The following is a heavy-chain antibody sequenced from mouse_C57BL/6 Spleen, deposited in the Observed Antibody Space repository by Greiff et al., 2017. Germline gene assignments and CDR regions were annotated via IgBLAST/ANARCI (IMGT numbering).Heavy chain of an antibody. CDR2: IYPRDGST. J-gene: IGHJ4*01. CDR1: GYTFTDHT. D-gene: IGHD2-4*01. Sequence: VQLQQSDAELVKPGASVKISCKVSGYTFTDHTIHWMKQRPEQGLEWIGYIYPRDGSTKYNEKFKGKATLTADKSSSTAYMQLNSLTSEDSAVYFCARGAMITTRGDYYAMDYWGQGTSVTVSS. V-gene: IGHV1-78*01. CDR3: ARGAMITTRGDYYAMDY.